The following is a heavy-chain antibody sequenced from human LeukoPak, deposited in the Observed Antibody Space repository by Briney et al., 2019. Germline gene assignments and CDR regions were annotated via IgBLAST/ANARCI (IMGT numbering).Heavy chain of an antibody. J-gene: IGHJ4*02. D-gene: IGHD1-14*01. CDR2: IAYDGSRA. CDR3: TRYNNGHFDY. CDR1: GCTFGGYG. V-gene: IGHV3-33*01. Sequence: GGSLRLSCAGSGCTFGGYGMHWFRQTPGKGLEWVAVIAYDGSRAFYADSVKGRFTISRDNSKNTMSVQMDDLRAEDTAVYYCTRYNNGHFDYWGQGTLVTVSS.